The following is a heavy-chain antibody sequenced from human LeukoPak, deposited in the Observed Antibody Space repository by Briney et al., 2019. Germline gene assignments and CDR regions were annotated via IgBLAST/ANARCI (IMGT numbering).Heavy chain of an antibody. Sequence: PGGSLSLSGSASGFTVASYAMDWVRHGPGKGLEGVSGINWISGNIVYADSVKGRFTISRANAKNSLYLNMHRLRAKDPALYYCANADYDILPGYQGIYYYLDVWGKGTMVTISS. V-gene: IGHV3-9*01. CDR3: ANADYDILPGYQGIYYYLDV. J-gene: IGHJ6*03. D-gene: IGHD3-9*01. CDR2: INWISGNI. CDR1: GFTVASYA.